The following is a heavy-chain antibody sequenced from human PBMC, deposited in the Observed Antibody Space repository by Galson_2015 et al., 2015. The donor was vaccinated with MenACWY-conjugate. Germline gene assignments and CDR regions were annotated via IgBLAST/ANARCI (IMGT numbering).Heavy chain of an antibody. D-gene: IGHD4-23*01. CDR3: AKLLGVVTRNYYYYYGMDV. J-gene: IGHJ6*02. CDR1: GFTFSSYA. CDR2: ISGSGGST. Sequence: SLRLSCAASGFTFSSYATSWVRQAPGKGLEWVSAISGSGGSTYYADSVKGRFTISRDNSKNTLYLQMNSLRAEDTAVYYCAKLLGVVTRNYYYYYGMDVWGQGTTVTVSS. V-gene: IGHV3-23*01.